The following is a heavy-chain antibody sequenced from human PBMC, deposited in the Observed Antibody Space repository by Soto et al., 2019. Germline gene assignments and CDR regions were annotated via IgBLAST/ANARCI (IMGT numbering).Heavy chain of an antibody. D-gene: IGHD3-22*01. Sequence: QAGGSLRLSCAASGFTFSSYAMSWVRQAPGKGLEWVSGINGGGDSTYFADSVRGRFTISRDNSKNTLFLQMNSLRAEDTAVYYCARDPPPNYDSSGYYYYYGMDVWGQGTTVTVSS. CDR2: INGGGDST. J-gene: IGHJ6*02. V-gene: IGHV3-23*01. CDR3: ARDPPPNYDSSGYYYYYGMDV. CDR1: GFTFSSYA.